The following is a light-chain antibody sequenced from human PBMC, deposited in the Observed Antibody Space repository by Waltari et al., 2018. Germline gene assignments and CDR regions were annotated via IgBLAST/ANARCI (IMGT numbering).Light chain of an antibody. CDR3: GTWDSSLSDGRL. CDR2: ENN. Sequence: SVLTQPPSVSAAPGQRVTISCSGSHSNIGIHYVSWYQQFPGAAPKLLIYENNRRPPGIPDRVSGSKSDTSATLDISGLQTGDEAHYYCGTWDSSLSDGRLFGGGTKLTVL. CDR1: HSNIGIHY. J-gene: IGLJ3*02. V-gene: IGLV1-51*02.